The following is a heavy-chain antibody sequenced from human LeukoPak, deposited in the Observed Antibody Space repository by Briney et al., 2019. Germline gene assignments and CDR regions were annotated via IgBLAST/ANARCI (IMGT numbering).Heavy chain of an antibody. V-gene: IGHV4-34*01. CDR2: INHSGST. J-gene: IGHJ4*02. CDR3: ARFPRTVTTISGFDY. D-gene: IGHD4-17*01. CDR1: GGSFSGYY. Sequence: SETLSLTCAVYGGSFSGYYWSWIRQPPGKGLEWIGEINHSGSTNYNPSLKSRVTISVDTSKNQSSLKLSSVTAADTAVYYCARFPRTVTTISGFDYWGQGTLVTVSS.